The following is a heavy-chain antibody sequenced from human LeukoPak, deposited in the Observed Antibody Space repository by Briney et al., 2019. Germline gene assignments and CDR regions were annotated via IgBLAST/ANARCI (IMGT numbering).Heavy chain of an antibody. J-gene: IGHJ4*02. D-gene: IGHD2-8*02. V-gene: IGHV3-43*01. CDR1: GFTFDDYT. CDR2: ISWDGKIT. CDR3: ARDKGADVQTGGFES. Sequence: GGSLRLSCAVSGFTFDDYTMHWVRLRPGKGLEWVSLISWDGKITHYAEAVKGRFTISRDNSKNSLDLQMSSLRHEDTAFYYCARDKGADVQTGGFESWGQGTLVTVSA.